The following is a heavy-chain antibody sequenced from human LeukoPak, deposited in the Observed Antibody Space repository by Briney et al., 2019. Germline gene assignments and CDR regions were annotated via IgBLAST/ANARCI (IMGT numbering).Heavy chain of an antibody. CDR2: MKRDGSEI. D-gene: IGHD2-2*02. V-gene: IGHV3-7*01. Sequence: SGGSLRLSCAASGFTFSTYWMTWVRQAPGKGLEWVANMKRDGSEIYYAGSVKGRFTISRDNAKNSLYLQMSSLRAEDTAVYYCARYTEYYFDYWGQGTLVTVSS. CDR1: GFTFSTYW. CDR3: ARYTEYYFDY. J-gene: IGHJ4*02.